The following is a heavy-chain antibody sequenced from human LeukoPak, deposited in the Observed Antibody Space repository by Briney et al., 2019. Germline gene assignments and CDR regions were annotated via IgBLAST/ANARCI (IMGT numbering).Heavy chain of an antibody. CDR1: GYTFTSYG. V-gene: IGHV1-18*01. J-gene: IGHJ3*02. Sequence: ASVKVSCKASGYTFTSYGISWVRQAPGQGLEWMGWISAYNGNTNYAQKLQGRVTLTTDTSTSTAYMELRSLRSDDTAVYYCARDRGYCSSASCYRSAFDIWGQGTMVTVSS. CDR3: ARDRGYCSSASCYRSAFDI. CDR2: ISAYNGNT. D-gene: IGHD2-2*01.